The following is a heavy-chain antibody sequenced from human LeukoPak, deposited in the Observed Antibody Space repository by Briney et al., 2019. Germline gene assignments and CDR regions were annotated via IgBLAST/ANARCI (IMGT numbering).Heavy chain of an antibody. Sequence: PGESLRLSCAGSGFTFSRSWMTWVRQAPGKGLEWVASINQDGSVKHYMDSVKGRFTISRDNAENSLHLQMHSLRAEDTAVYYCAKLLGDVTTFDYWGQGTPVTVSS. CDR1: GFTFSRSW. CDR3: AKLLGDVTTFDY. V-gene: IGHV3-7*01. J-gene: IGHJ4*02. CDR2: INQDGSVK. D-gene: IGHD3-16*01.